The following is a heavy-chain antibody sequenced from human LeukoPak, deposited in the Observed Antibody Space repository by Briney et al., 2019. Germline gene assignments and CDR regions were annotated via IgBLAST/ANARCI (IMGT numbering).Heavy chain of an antibody. CDR3: ARERYERYCSSTSCYEEGYYFDY. Sequence: GASVKVSRKASGYTFTGYYMHWVRQAPGQGLEWMGRINPNSGGTNYAQKFQGRVTMTRDTSISTAYMELSSLRSEDTAVYYCARERYERYCSSTSCYEEGYYFDYWGQGTLVTVSS. CDR1: GYTFTGYY. J-gene: IGHJ4*02. CDR2: INPNSGGT. V-gene: IGHV1-2*06. D-gene: IGHD2-2*01.